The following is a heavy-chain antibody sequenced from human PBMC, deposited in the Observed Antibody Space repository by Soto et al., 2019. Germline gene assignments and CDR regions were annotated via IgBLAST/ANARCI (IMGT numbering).Heavy chain of an antibody. Sequence: QVQLQETGPGLVKPSQTLSLTCTVSGGSISSGGYYWSWIRQNPGKGLEWIGYIYYSGSTYYNPSLKSRVTISVDTSKNQFSLKLSFVTAADTAVYYCARRDSGYADYMDVWGKGTTVTVSS. V-gene: IGHV4-31*03. J-gene: IGHJ6*03. CDR2: IYYSGST. CDR1: GGSISSGGYY. D-gene: IGHD5-12*01. CDR3: ARRDSGYADYMDV.